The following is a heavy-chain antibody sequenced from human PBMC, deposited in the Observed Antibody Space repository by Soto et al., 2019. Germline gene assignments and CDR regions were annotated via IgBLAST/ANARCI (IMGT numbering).Heavy chain of an antibody. CDR2: ISFQGTND. D-gene: IGHD3-22*01. J-gene: IGHJ4*02. CDR3: VKLMFDHDSSGFSGDY. Sequence: QVQLVESGGGVVQPGGSLRLSCAGSGFNFTNYGMSWVRQAPGKGLEWVAFISFQGTNDYYAEAVKGRFTISKDYSKKTLFLQMNSLRADDTAMYYCVKLMFDHDSSGFSGDYWGQGTLVTVS. V-gene: IGHV3-30*18. CDR1: GFNFTNYG.